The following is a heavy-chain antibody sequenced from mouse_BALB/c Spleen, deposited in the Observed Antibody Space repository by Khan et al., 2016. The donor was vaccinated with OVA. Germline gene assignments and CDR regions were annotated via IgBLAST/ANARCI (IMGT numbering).Heavy chain of an antibody. D-gene: IGHD2-1*01. CDR1: GYTLTNYG. V-gene: IGHV9-3-1*01. CDR3: ARSSGNYWFAY. CDR2: INTYTGEP. J-gene: IGHJ3*01. Sequence: QIQLVQSGPELKKPGETVKISCKASGYTLTNYGMNWVKHAPGKGLTWMGCINTYTGEPKYAEDFKGRTAFSLETFASSAYLQINNLKNEDTATYFGARSSGNYWFAYWGQGTLVTVSA.